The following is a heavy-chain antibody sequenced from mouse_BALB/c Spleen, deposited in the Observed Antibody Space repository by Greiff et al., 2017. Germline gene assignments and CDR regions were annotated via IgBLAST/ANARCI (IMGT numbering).Heavy chain of an antibody. D-gene: IGHD1-1*01. V-gene: IGHV14-4*02. CDR3: NANGSSKWGDY. CDR1: GYNFTSYW. CDR2: IDPENGDT. Sequence: VQLQQPGAELVKPGTSVKLSCKASGYNFTSYWINWVKQRPEQGLEWIGWIDPENGDTEYAPKFQGKATMTADTSSNTAYLQLSSLTSEDTAVYYCNANGSSKWGDYWGQGTTLTVSS. J-gene: IGHJ2*01.